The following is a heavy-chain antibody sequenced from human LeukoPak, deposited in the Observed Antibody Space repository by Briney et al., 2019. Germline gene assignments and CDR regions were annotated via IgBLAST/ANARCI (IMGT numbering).Heavy chain of an antibody. J-gene: IGHJ4*02. CDR1: GFTFSSYD. V-gene: IGHV3-13*01. Sequence: GGSLRLSCAASGFTFSSYDMHWVRQATGKGLEWVSAIGTAGGTYYAGSVKGRFTISRENAKNSLYLQMSSLRAEDTAVYYCARRRASEFDYWGQGTLVTVSS. CDR3: ARRRASEFDY. CDR2: IGTAGGT.